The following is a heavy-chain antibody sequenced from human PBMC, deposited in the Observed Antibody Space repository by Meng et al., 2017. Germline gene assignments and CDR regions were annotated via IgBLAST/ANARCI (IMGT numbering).Heavy chain of an antibody. V-gene: IGHV1-18*01. CDR1: GGTFSSYA. CDR3: ARTRAPPRYYDSSGYYYRGYFDY. CDR2: ISAYNGYT. J-gene: IGHJ4*02. D-gene: IGHD3-22*01. Sequence: ASVKVSCKASGGTFSSYAISWVRQAPGQGLEWMGWISAYNGYTKYAQVFQGRVTMTTDTSTSTAYLELRSLRSEDTAVYYCARTRAPPRYYDSSGYYYRGYFDYWGQGTLVTVSS.